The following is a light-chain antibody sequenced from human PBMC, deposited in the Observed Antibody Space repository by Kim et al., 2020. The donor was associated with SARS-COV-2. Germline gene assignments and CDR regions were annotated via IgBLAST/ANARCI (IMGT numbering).Light chain of an antibody. J-gene: IGKJ3*01. Sequence: EIVLTQSPGTLSLSPGERATLSCRASQSVSSSYLAWYQQKPGQAPRLLIYGASSRATGIPDRFSGSGSGTDFTLTISRLEPEDFAVYYCQQYGSSPQGTFVPGTKVDIK. CDR1: QSVSSSY. CDR2: GAS. V-gene: IGKV3-20*01. CDR3: QQYGSSPQGT.